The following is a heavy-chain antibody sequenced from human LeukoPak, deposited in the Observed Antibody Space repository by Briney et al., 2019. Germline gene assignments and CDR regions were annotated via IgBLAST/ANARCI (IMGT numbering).Heavy chain of an antibody. J-gene: IGHJ4*02. CDR1: GYTFTAYF. CDR3: ARDPGRFARDY. D-gene: IGHD5-24*01. V-gene: IGHV1-2*02. Sequence: ASVKVSCTASGYTFTAYFIYWVCQAPGQGLEWMGWINPDSGDTNVAQNFQDRVTMTRDTSSITAYMEVNNLRSDDTAVYYCARDPGRFARDYWGQGTLVTVSS. CDR2: INPDSGDT.